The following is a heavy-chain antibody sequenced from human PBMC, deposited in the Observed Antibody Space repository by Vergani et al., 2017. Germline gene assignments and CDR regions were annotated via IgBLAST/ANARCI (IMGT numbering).Heavy chain of an antibody. CDR3: ARVRLTAGYCSGGRCYPLDY. D-gene: IGHD2-15*01. Sequence: EVQLVESGGGLVQPGGSLRLSCAASGFTFSSYWMHWVRQAPGKGLVWVSRINSDGSSTSYADSVKGRLTISRDTAKNTLYMQMNSLRAEDTAVFYCARVRLTAGYCSGGRCYPLDYWGQGTLVTVSS. J-gene: IGHJ4*02. CDR2: INSDGSST. CDR1: GFTFSSYW. V-gene: IGHV3-74*01.